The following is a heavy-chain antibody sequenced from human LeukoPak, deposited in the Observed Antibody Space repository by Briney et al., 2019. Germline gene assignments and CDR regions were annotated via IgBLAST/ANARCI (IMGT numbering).Heavy chain of an antibody. Sequence: SETLSLTCAVYGGSFSGYYWSWIRQPPGKGLEWIGEINHSGSTNYNPSLKSRVTISVDTSKNQFSLKLSSVTAADTAVYYCARSHRAAAGTGYYWSQGTLVTVSS. D-gene: IGHD6-13*01. J-gene: IGHJ4*02. CDR1: GGSFSGYY. CDR2: INHSGST. CDR3: ARSHRAAAGTGYY. V-gene: IGHV4-34*01.